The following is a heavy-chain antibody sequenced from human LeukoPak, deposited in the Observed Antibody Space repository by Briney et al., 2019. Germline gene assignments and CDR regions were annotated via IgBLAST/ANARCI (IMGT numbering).Heavy chain of an antibody. D-gene: IGHD6-19*01. CDR1: GYTLTNYA. J-gene: IGHJ4*02. V-gene: IGHV1-3*01. Sequence: ASVKVSCKASGYTLTNYAIHWVRQAPGQRLEWMGWFNSDTGNTEYSQKFQGRVTISRDTSANTAYMELNRLRPEDTAVFYCVRGGPNKSGWTLDYWGQGTLVTVSS. CDR2: FNSDTGNT. CDR3: VRGGPNKSGWTLDY.